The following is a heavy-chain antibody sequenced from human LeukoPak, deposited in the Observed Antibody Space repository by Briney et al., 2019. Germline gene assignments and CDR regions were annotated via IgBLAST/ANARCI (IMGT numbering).Heavy chain of an antibody. Sequence: GRSLRLSCAASGFTFSSYGMHWVRQAPGKGLEWVAVIWYDGSNKYYADSVKGRFTISRDNSKNTLYLQMNSLRAEDTAVYYCAREDSGSWQLDYWGQGTLVTVSS. D-gene: IGHD6-13*01. CDR3: AREDSGSWQLDY. V-gene: IGHV3-33*01. J-gene: IGHJ4*02. CDR1: GFTFSSYG. CDR2: IWYDGSNK.